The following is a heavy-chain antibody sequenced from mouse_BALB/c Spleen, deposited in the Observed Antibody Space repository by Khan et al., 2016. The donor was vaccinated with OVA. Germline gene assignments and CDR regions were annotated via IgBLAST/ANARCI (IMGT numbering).Heavy chain of an antibody. Sequence: DVMLVESGGDLVKPGGSLKLSCAASGFTFSSYSMSWVRQTPDKRLEWVASISSGGDYTYYPDSVKGRFTISRDNAKNTLYLHMSDLKSEDTAMYYCAGQLTGSFAYWGQGTLVTVSA. D-gene: IGHD4-1*01. CDR3: AGQLTGSFAY. CDR1: GFTFSSYS. J-gene: IGHJ3*01. V-gene: IGHV5-6*02. CDR2: ISSGGDYT.